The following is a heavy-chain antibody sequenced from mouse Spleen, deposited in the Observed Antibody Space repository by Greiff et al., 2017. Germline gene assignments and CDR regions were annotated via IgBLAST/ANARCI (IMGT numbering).Heavy chain of an antibody. J-gene: IGHJ4*01. CDR1: GFSLTSYG. D-gene: IGHD2-13*01. CDR3: AKRVYGDYGDGAMDY. CDR2: IWGGGST. Sequence: VMLVESGPGLVAPSQSLSITCTVSGFSLTSYGVDWVRQPPGKGLEWLGVIWGGGSTNYNSALMSRLSISKDNSKSQVFLKMNSLQTDDTAMYYCAKRVYGDYGDGAMDYWGQGTSVTVSS. V-gene: IGHV2-9*01.